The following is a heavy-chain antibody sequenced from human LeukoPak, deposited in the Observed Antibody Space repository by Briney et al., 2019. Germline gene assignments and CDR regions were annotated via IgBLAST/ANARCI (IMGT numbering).Heavy chain of an antibody. CDR3: ARSFYGDFVYDY. J-gene: IGHJ4*02. D-gene: IGHD4-17*01. Sequence: SETLSLTCTVSGYSISSGYYWGWIRQPPGKGLEWIGGIFHSGSTYYNPSLKSRVTISVDTSKNQFSLKLSSVTAADTAVYYCARSFYGDFVYDYWGQGTLVTVSS. CDR2: IFHSGST. CDR1: GYSISSGYY. V-gene: IGHV4-38-2*02.